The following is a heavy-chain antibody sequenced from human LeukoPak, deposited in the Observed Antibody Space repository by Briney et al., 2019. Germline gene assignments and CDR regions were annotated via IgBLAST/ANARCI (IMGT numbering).Heavy chain of an antibody. V-gene: IGHV3-23*01. D-gene: IGHD3-10*01. Sequence: GGTLRLSCAASGFTFSSYGMSWVRQAPGKGLEWVSAISGSGGSTYYADSVKGRFTISRDNAKNSLYLQMNSLRAEDTAVYYCARDSSLWFGELSPFYYYYYMDVWGKGTTVTISS. J-gene: IGHJ6*03. CDR1: GFTFSSYG. CDR3: ARDSSLWFGELSPFYYYYYMDV. CDR2: ISGSGGST.